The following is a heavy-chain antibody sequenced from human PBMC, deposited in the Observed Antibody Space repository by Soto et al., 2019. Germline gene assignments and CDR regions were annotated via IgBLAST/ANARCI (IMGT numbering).Heavy chain of an antibody. D-gene: IGHD1-26*01. CDR3: ARDWESGY. CDR1: GYSFSSYY. Sequence: ASVKVSCKASGYSFSSYYMHWVRQAPGQGLEWMGVINPSGDSITYAQKFQGRVTMTKDTSTSTLFMEVSSLRSEDTAAYFCARDWESGYWGQGTRVTVSS. CDR2: INPSGDSI. V-gene: IGHV1-46*01. J-gene: IGHJ4*02.